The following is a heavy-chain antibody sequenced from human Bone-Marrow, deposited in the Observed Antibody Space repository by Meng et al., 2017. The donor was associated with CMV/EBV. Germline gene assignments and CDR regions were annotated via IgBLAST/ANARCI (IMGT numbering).Heavy chain of an antibody. J-gene: IGHJ6*02. CDR3: ARDRRVVLGRYYYYYYGMDV. CDR1: GFTFSDYY. D-gene: IGHD3-16*01. Sequence: GESLKISCAASGFTFSDYYMSWIRQAPGKGLEWVSYISSSGSTIYYADSVKGRFTISRDNAKNSLYLQMNSLRAEDTAVYYCARDRRVVLGRYYYYYYGMDVWGQGTTVTVSS. CDR2: ISSSGSTI. V-gene: IGHV3-11*01.